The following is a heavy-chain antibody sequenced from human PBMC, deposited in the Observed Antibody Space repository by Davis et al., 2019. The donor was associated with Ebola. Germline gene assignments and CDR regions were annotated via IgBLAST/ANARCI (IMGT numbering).Heavy chain of an antibody. CDR1: GGSISSIHYY. Sequence: PSETLSLTCAVSGGSISSIHYYWGWIRQPPGMGPEWIGSVDHSGNTYFNPSLKSRLTISLDTSKNQFSVALTSVTAADTAVYYCARVGDFQGVYWGQGILVTVSS. V-gene: IGHV4-39*07. CDR2: VDHSGNT. J-gene: IGHJ4*02. CDR3: ARVGDFQGVY. D-gene: IGHD2-8*01.